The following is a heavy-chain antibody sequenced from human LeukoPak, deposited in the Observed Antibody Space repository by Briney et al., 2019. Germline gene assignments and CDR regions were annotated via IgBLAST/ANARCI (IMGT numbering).Heavy chain of an antibody. CDR3: ARGSELGSTTAFDY. Sequence: GKPLRLSCAASGFTFDTYGMHWVRQAPGKGLEGVAVIWYDGGHKYYAGSVKGRFTVSRDNSQNTLYLQMNSLRADDTALYYCARGSELGSTTAFDYWGQGTLVTVSS. V-gene: IGHV3-33*01. J-gene: IGHJ4*02. CDR1: GFTFDTYG. D-gene: IGHD1-26*01. CDR2: IWYDGGHK.